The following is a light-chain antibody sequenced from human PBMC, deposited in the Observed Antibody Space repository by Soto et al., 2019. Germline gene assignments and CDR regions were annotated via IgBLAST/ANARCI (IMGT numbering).Light chain of an antibody. Sequence: SYVLTQPPSVSVAPGSTARISCGGTNIGRRSVRWFQQKPGQAPVLVIHYNSARPSGIPERFSGSNSGDTATLTITRVEAGDEADYYCQVWDSSSDRGVFGGGTKLTV. J-gene: IGLJ2*01. CDR2: YNS. CDR3: QVWDSSSDRGV. CDR1: NIGRRS. V-gene: IGLV3-21*04.